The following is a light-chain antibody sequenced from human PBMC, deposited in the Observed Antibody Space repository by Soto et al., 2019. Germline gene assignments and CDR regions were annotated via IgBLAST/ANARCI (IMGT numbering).Light chain of an antibody. CDR2: DVT. Sequence: LTQPPSASGSPGQSVAISCTGTSSDVGGYDYVSWYQQHPGKAPKLMIYDVTKRPSGVPDRFSGSKSGNTASLTVSGLQAEDEADYYCSSYAGTHIVFGTGTKVTVL. CDR1: SSDVGGYDY. J-gene: IGLJ1*01. CDR3: SSYAGTHIV. V-gene: IGLV2-8*01.